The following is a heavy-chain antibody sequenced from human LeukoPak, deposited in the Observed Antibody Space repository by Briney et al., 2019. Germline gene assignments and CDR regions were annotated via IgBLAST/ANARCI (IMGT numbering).Heavy chain of an antibody. CDR2: INPNSGGT. CDR3: ARGRKAMYDFWCGYEGYMNI. Sequence: GASVKVSCKASGYTFTGYYMHWVRQAPGQGLEWMGRINPNSGGTNYAQKFQGRVTMTRDTSISTAYMELSRLRSDDTAVYYCARGRKAMYDFWCGYEGYMNIWGKGTSVTVSS. D-gene: IGHD3-3*01. V-gene: IGHV1-2*06. CDR1: GYTFTGYY. J-gene: IGHJ6*03.